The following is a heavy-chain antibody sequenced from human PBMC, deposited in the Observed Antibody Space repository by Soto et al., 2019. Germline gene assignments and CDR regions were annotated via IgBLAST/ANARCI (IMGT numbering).Heavy chain of an antibody. Sequence: SGGSLRLSCAASGFTVSSNYMSWVRQAPGKGLEWVSVIYSGGSTYYADSVKGRFTISRDNSKNTLYLQMNSLRAEDTAVYYCARGGTGYFLSMDVWGQGTTVTVSS. CDR1: GFTVSSNY. D-gene: IGHD3-9*01. CDR2: IYSGGST. CDR3: ARGGTGYFLSMDV. J-gene: IGHJ6*02. V-gene: IGHV3-53*01.